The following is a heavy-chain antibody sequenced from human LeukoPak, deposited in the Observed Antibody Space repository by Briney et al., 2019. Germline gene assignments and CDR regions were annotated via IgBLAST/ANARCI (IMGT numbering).Heavy chain of an antibody. CDR1: GFSISSGSNY. J-gene: IGHJ3*02. V-gene: IGHV4-39*07. CDR3: ARSDGYCLVGI. D-gene: IGHD3-22*01. Sequence: SETLSLTCPASGFSISSGSNYWGWIRQPPGKTLEWNGSIYSSGSSYYNSCLKRLTIILIDTAKNHFSLNLSSVTAADTAVYYCARSDGYCLVGIWGQGTMVTVPS. CDR2: IYSSGSS.